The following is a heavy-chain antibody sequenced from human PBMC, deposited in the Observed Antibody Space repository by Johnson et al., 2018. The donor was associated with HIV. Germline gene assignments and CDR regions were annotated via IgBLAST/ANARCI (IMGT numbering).Heavy chain of an antibody. D-gene: IGHD1-26*01. CDR1: GFTFSSYA. V-gene: IGHV3-30*04. CDR3: ARVEWDQNAFDI. J-gene: IGHJ3*02. CDR2: ISYDGSNK. Sequence: QVQLVESGGGLVQPGGSLRLSCVASGFTFSSYAMHWVRQAPGKGLEWVAVISYDGSNKYYADSVKGRFTISRDNSKNTLYLQMNSLRAEDTAVYYCARVEWDQNAFDIWGQGTMVTVSS.